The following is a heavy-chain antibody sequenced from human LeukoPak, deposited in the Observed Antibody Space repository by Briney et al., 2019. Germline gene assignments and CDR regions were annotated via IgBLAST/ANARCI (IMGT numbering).Heavy chain of an antibody. CDR1: GYTFTSYA. CDR2: INAGNGNT. V-gene: IGHV1-3*01. Sequence: SVKVSCKASGYTFTSYATHWVRQAPGQRLEWMGWINAGNGNTKYSQKFQGRVTITRDTSASTAYMELSSLRSEDTAVYYCARDDVRDSSGYTFDYWGQGTLVTVSS. D-gene: IGHD3-22*01. CDR3: ARDDVRDSSGYTFDY. J-gene: IGHJ4*02.